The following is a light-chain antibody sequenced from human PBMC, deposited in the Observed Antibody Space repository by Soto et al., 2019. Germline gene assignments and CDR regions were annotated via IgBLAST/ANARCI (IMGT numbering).Light chain of an antibody. V-gene: IGKV3-20*01. CDR3: QQYGSSPRT. CDR2: GAS. Sequence: EIVLTQSPGTQSLSPGERATLSCRASQSISSNYLAWYQHEPGQAPRLLIYGASSRATGVPDRFSGSGTGTDFTLTISSLEPGDFAVYYCQQYGSSPRTFGQGTKVEVK. CDR1: QSISSNY. J-gene: IGKJ1*01.